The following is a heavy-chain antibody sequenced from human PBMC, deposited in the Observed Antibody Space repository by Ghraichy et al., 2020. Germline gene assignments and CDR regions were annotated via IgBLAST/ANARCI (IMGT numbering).Heavy chain of an antibody. CDR3: AKDPRFYSSGWYPDY. J-gene: IGHJ4*02. V-gene: IGHV3-23*01. CDR2: ISGSGGST. D-gene: IGHD6-19*01. CDR1: GFTFSSYA. Sequence: GSLRLSCAASGFTFSSYAMSWVRQAPGKGLEWVSAISGSGGSTYYADSVKGRFTMSRDNSKNTLYLQMNSLRAEDTAVYYCAKDPRFYSSGWYPDYWGQGTLVTVSS.